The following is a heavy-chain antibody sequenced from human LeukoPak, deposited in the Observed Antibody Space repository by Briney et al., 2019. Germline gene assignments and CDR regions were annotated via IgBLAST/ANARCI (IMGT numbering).Heavy chain of an antibody. CDR2: INAGNGNT. CDR1: GYTFTSYA. Sequence: ALVKVSCKASGYTFTSYAMHWVRQAPGQRLEWMGWINAGNGNTKYSQKFQGRVTITRDTSASTAYMELSSLRSEDTAVYYCARDLGIAAAGTAYYYYYGMDVWGQGTTVTVSS. CDR3: ARDLGIAAAGTAYYYYYGMDV. J-gene: IGHJ6*02. V-gene: IGHV1-3*01. D-gene: IGHD6-13*01.